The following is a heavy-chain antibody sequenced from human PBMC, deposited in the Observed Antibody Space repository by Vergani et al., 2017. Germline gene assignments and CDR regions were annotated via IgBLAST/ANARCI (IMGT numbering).Heavy chain of an antibody. CDR2: IYSGGST. J-gene: IGHJ6*02. Sequence: EVQLVESGGGLVQPGGSLRLSWAGSGVTVSSNYMSWVRQAPGKGLEWVSVIYSGGSTYYADSVKGRFTISRHNSKNTLYLQMNSLRAEDTAVYYCARDRVDIVATTTYYYYYYGMDVWGQGTTVTVSS. D-gene: IGHD5-12*01. V-gene: IGHV3-53*04. CDR1: GVTVSSNY. CDR3: ARDRVDIVATTTYYYYYYGMDV.